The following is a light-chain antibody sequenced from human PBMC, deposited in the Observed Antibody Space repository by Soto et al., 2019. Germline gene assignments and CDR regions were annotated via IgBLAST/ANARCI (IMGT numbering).Light chain of an antibody. CDR3: SSYTGSSTLV. CDR1: SSDVGSYDY. V-gene: IGLV2-14*01. CDR2: GVN. Sequence: QSVLIQPPSVSGSPGQSVTISCTGTSSDVGSYDYVSWYQQHPGTVPKLVMYGVNDRPSGVSNRFSGGKSGNTASLTISGLQVEDEGDYYCSSYTGSSTLVFGGGTKVTVL. J-gene: IGLJ2*01.